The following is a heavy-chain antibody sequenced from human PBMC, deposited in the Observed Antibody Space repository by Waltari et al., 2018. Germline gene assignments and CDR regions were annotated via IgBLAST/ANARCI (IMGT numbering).Heavy chain of an antibody. J-gene: IGHJ5*02. CDR2: ISYDGSNK. Sequence: QVQLVESGGGVVQPGRSLRLSCAASGFTFSSYAMHWVRQAPGKGLEWVAVISYDGSNKYYADAVKGRFTISRDNSKNTLYLQMNSLRAEDTAVYYCARFHIAAAGTNWFDPWGQGTLVTVSS. CDR1: GFTFSSYA. V-gene: IGHV3-30-3*01. CDR3: ARFHIAAAGTNWFDP. D-gene: IGHD6-13*01.